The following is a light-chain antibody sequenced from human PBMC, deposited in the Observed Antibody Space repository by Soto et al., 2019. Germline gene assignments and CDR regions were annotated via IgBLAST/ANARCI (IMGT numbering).Light chain of an antibody. CDR1: QNINTY. V-gene: IGKV1-39*01. Sequence: DIRLTQFPSSLSASLGDRVTISCRASQNINTYLMWYQQKPGKAPNLLIYGASGLQNGVPSRFTGSGSGTEFTLTITGLQPEDFGTYYCQQSSVTPRSFGQGTKVDI. J-gene: IGKJ1*01. CDR3: QQSSVTPRS. CDR2: GAS.